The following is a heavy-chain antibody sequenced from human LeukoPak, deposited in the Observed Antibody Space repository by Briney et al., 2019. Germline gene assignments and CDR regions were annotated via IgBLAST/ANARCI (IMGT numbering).Heavy chain of an antibody. CDR3: AKDSSIVVVTATPLYY. J-gene: IGHJ4*02. CDR1: GFTPSAYA. D-gene: IGHD2-21*02. CDR2: LSGSGDST. Sequence: TVGSLRLSCAAAGFTPSAYAMSWVRQAPGKGLEWVSPLSGSGDSTYYADSVKGRFTISRDKSKNTLYLQMNSPRAEDTALYYCAKDSSIVVVTATPLYYWGQGILVTASS. V-gene: IGHV3-23*01.